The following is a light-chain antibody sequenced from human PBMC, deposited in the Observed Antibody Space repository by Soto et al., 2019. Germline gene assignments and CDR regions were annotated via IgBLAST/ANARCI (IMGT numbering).Light chain of an antibody. Sequence: EMVVTQSPGTLSLYPGERATLSCKTSQSVYSSHLAWYQQKSGHAPRLLIYAASSRATGIPDRLSGSGSVADFTLTINRLEPSDFAVYYCQLHVPTRPGYTLGQGTTLAI. CDR3: QLHVPTRPGYT. J-gene: IGKJ2*01. CDR1: QSVYSSH. CDR2: AAS. V-gene: IGKV3-20*01.